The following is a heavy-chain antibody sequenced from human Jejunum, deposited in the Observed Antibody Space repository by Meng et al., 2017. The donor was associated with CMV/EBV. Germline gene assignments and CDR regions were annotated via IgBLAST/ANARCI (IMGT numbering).Heavy chain of an antibody. V-gene: IGHV4-31*03. CDR3: AGGPNLYYFDY. CDR2: IYYTGST. J-gene: IGHJ4*02. D-gene: IGHD1-1*01. CDR1: GGSLSSDNFY. Sequence: CTVSGGSLSSDNFYWTFIRQHPGAGLEWVGNIYYTGSTYYNPSLKSRLTISVDTSNNQFSLRLTSVTAADTAVYYCAGGPNLYYFDYWGQGALVTVSS.